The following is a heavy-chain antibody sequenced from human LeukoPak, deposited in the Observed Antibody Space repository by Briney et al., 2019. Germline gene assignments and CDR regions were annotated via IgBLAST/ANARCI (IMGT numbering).Heavy chain of an antibody. CDR2: IIPILGIA. CDR3: AKLSYYYDSTGLMDV. J-gene: IGHJ6*02. Sequence: ASVKVSCKASGGTFSSYAISWVRQAPGQGLEWMGRIIPILGIANYAQKFQGRVTITADKSTSTAYMELSSLRSEDTAVYYCAKLSYYYDSTGLMDVWGQGTTVTVSS. CDR1: GGTFSSYA. V-gene: IGHV1-69*04. D-gene: IGHD3-22*01.